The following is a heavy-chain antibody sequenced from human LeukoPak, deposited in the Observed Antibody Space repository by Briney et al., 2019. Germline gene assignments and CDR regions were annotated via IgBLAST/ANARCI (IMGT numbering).Heavy chain of an antibody. CDR3: ARERIVAVPAALHWFDP. J-gene: IGHJ5*02. D-gene: IGHD2-2*01. V-gene: IGHV4-4*07. Sequence: PSETLSLTCTVSGGSISSYYWSWIRQPAGKGLEWIGRIYTSGSTNYNPSLKSRVTMSVDTSKNQFSLKLSSVTAADTAVYYCARERIVAVPAALHWFDPWGQGTPVTVSS. CDR1: GGSISSYY. CDR2: IYTSGST.